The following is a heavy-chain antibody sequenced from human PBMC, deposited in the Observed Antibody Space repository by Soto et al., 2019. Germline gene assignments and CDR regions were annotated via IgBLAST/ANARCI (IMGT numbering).Heavy chain of an antibody. CDR3: AKDRAVAGWYYFDY. CDR2: ISGSGGST. CDR1: GFTFSSYA. J-gene: IGHJ4*02. Sequence: GESLIRSCAASGFTFSSYAMSWVRQPPGKGLEWVSAISGSGGSTYYADSVKGRFTISRDNSKNTLYLQMNSLRAEDTAVYYCAKDRAVAGWYYFDYWGQGTLVTVSS. V-gene: IGHV3-23*01. D-gene: IGHD6-19*01.